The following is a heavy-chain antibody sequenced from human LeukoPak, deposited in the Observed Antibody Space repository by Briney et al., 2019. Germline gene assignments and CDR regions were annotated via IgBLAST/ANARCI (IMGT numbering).Heavy chain of an antibody. D-gene: IGHD3-22*01. CDR1: GFTFTNFG. CDR2: ISDSDGST. CDR3: AKVLRYDSGGYYWYFDL. J-gene: IGHJ2*01. V-gene: IGHV3-23*01. Sequence: TGGSLRLSCAASGFTFTNFGMSWVHQPPGKGLEWVPAISDSDGSTYYAASVKGRFTISRDNSKNTLYLQMDSLRAEDTAVYYCAKVLRYDSGGYYWYFDLWGRGTLVTVSS.